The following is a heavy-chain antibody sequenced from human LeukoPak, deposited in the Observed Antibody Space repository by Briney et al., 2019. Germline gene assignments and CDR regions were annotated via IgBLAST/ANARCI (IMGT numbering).Heavy chain of an antibody. J-gene: IGHJ4*02. CDR2: MNPNSGNT. V-gene: IGHV1-8*01. CDR3: ARVRHLQIVNSYGYGFGY. D-gene: IGHD5-18*01. CDR1: GYTFTSYD. Sequence: ASVKVSCKASGYTFTSYDINWVRQATGQGLEWMGWMNPNSGNTGYAQKFQGRVTMTRNTSISTAYMELSSLRSEDTAVYYCARVRHLQIVNSYGYGFGYWGQGTLVTVSS.